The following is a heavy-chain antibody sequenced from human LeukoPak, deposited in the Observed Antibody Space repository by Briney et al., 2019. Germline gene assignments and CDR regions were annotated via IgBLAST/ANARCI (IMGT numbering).Heavy chain of an antibody. CDR2: IYHSGST. V-gene: IGHV4-59*01. J-gene: IGHJ5*02. D-gene: IGHD3-22*01. CDR1: GASIRSYY. Sequence: SETLSLTCTVSGASIRSYYWSWIRQPPGKGLEWIGSIYHSGSTYYNPSLKSRVTISVDTSKNQFSLKLSSVTAADTAVYYCARRTYYYDSSGPWFDPWGQGTLVTVSS. CDR3: ARRTYYYDSSGPWFDP.